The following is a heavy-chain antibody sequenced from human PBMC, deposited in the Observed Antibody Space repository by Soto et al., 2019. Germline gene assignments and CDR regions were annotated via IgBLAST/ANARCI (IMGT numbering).Heavy chain of an antibody. D-gene: IGHD1-7*01. V-gene: IGHV4-38-2*01. CDR2: IYHSGST. Sequence: SETLSLTCAVSGYSISSGYYWGWIRQPPGKGLEWIGSIYHSGSTYYNPSLKSRVTISVDTSKNQFSLKLSSVTAADTAVYYCARHQSWNYAVEYFAYWGQGTPVTV. J-gene: IGHJ4*02. CDR1: GYSISSGYY. CDR3: ARHQSWNYAVEYFAY.